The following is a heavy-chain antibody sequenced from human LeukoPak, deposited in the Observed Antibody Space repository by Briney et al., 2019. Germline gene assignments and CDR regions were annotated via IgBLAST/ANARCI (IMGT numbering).Heavy chain of an antibody. J-gene: IGHJ4*02. CDR2: ISSSSSYI. Sequence: GGSLRLSCAASGFTFSSYSMNWVRQAPGKGLEWVSFISSSSSYIYYADSVKGRFTISRDNSKNTLYLQMNSLRAEDTAVYYCAKVGGMTTVTSAWDDWGQGTLVTVSS. D-gene: IGHD4-17*01. CDR3: AKVGGMTTVTSAWDD. V-gene: IGHV3-21*04. CDR1: GFTFSSYS.